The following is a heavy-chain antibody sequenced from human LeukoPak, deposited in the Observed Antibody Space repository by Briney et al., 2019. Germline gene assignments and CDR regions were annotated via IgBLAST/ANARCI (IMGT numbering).Heavy chain of an antibody. J-gene: IGHJ3*02. CDR3: ARGSAVVPIGAFDI. Sequence: PSETLSLTCTVSGGSTSSYYWSWIRQPPGKGLEWIGYIYYSGSTNYNPSLKSRVTISVDTSKNQFSLKLSSVTAADTAVYYCARGSAVVPIGAFDIWGQGTMVTVSS. CDR1: GGSTSSYY. D-gene: IGHD4-23*01. V-gene: IGHV4-59*01. CDR2: IYYSGST.